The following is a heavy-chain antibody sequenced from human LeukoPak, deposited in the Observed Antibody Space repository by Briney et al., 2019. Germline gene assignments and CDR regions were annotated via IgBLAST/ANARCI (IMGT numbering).Heavy chain of an antibody. CDR2: MHHSGST. V-gene: IGHV4-38-2*01. J-gene: IGHJ4*02. Sequence: SETLSLTCAVSGYSISSGYYWGWIRQPPGKGLEWIGSMHHSGSTDYNPSLKRRVTISVDTSKNQFSLKLRSVTAADTAVYYCARHSGYDILTGYYPWYFDYWGQGTLVTASS. CDR1: GYSISSGYY. D-gene: IGHD3-9*01. CDR3: ARHSGYDILTGYYPWYFDY.